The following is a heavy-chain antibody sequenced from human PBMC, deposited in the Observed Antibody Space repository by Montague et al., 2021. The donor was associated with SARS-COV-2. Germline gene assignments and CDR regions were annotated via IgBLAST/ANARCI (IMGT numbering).Heavy chain of an antibody. CDR3: ARHFYDSSGYYSEAYFDY. D-gene: IGHD3-22*01. CDR2: IYYSGST. CDR1: GGSISSYY. J-gene: IGHJ4*02. V-gene: IGHV4-59*08. Sequence: SETLSLTCTVSGGSISSYYWSWIRQPPGKGLEWIGYIYYSGSTNYNPSLKSRVTISVDTSKNQFSLKLSSVTAADTVVYYCARHFYDSSGYYSEAYFDYWGQGTLVTVSS.